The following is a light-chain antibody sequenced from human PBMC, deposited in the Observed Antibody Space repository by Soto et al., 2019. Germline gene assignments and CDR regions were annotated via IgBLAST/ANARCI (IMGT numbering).Light chain of an antibody. CDR2: AAS. CDR3: QQSFGTTWT. Sequence: DIQMTQSPSSPSASVGDTVTITCRASQTILTYLNWYQQKPGKAPKLLIYAASSLQSGVPSRFSGGGSATDFTLTISSLQPEDFATYYCQQSFGTTWTFGRGTKVDI. J-gene: IGKJ1*01. V-gene: IGKV1-39*01. CDR1: QTILTY.